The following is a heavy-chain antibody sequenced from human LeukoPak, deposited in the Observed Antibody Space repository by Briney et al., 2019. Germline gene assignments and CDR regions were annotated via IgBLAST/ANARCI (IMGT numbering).Heavy chain of an antibody. D-gene: IGHD2-15*01. J-gene: IGHJ3*02. CDR3: ARGLGPRVVVVAAALDAIDI. CDR1: GFTFSSYW. CDR2: INRDGCSI. Sequence: GGSLRLSCAASGFTFSSYWMHWLRQAPGKGLVWVSRINRDGCSITYADSVKGRFTISRDNAKNTLYLQMNSLRAEDTAVYYCARGLGPRVVVVAAALDAIDIWGQGTKVTVSS. V-gene: IGHV3-74*03.